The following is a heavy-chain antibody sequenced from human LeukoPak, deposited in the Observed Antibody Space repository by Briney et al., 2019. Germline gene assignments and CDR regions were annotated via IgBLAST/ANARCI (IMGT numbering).Heavy chain of an antibody. CDR3: ARFSYYYYYMDV. CDR2: IYYSGST. V-gene: IGHV4-39*01. J-gene: IGHJ6*03. Sequence: SETLSLTCIVSGGSISSSSYCWGWIRQPPGKELEWIGSIYYSGSTYYNPSLKSRVTISVDTSKIQFSLKLSSVTAADTAVYYCARFSYYYYYMDVWGEGTTVTVSS. CDR1: GGSISSSSYC.